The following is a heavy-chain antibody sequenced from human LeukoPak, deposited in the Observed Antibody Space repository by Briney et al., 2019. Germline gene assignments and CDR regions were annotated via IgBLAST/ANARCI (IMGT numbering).Heavy chain of an antibody. Sequence: GGSLRLSCAASGFSFSGFGMNWVRQAPGKVVEWISYIGSSGSAGGNIYYAVSVKGRFTVSRDNAKDSLFLQMNSLQDADTAVYYCARAPTPYFTYYMDVWGKGTTVTVSS. CDR3: ARAPTPYFTYYMDV. CDR1: GFSFSGFG. CDR2: IGSSGSAGGNI. J-gene: IGHJ6*03. D-gene: IGHD2/OR15-2a*01. V-gene: IGHV3-48*02.